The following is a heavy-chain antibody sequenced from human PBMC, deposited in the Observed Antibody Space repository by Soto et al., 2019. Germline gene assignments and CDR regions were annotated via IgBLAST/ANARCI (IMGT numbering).Heavy chain of an antibody. J-gene: IGHJ4*02. V-gene: IGHV4-59*01. D-gene: IGHD3-22*01. CDR1: GGCIRSSY. Sequence: SETLSITCTVSGGCIRSSYGSWIRQPPGKGLEWIGYIYYSGSTNYNPSLKSRVTISVDTSKNQFSLKLSSVTAADTAVYYCARGYYYDSSGIDYWGQGTLVTVSS. CDR3: ARGYYYDSSGIDY. CDR2: IYYSGST.